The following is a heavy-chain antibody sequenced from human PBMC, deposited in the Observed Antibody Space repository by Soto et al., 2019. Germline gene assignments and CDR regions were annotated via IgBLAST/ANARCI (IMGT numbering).Heavy chain of an antibody. CDR2: INPNTGGT. V-gene: IGHV1-2*02. D-gene: IGHD1-1*01. CDR3: AKHSKNTSSFIES. J-gene: IGHJ4*02. CDR1: GYTFTGYY. Sequence: ASVKVSCKASGYTFTGYYMHWVRQAPGQGLEWMGWINPNTGGTNYDQEFQGRITMTRDTSISSAYMELSRLKSDDTAVYFCAKHSKNTSSFIESWGQGTLVTVSS.